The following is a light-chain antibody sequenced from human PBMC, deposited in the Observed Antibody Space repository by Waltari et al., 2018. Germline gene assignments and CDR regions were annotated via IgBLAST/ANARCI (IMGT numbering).Light chain of an antibody. CDR2: RDT. CDR1: SIGRKN. CDR3: QVWDSGTGV. Sequence: SYDLTQPLSVSVALGQTARITCGGNSIGRKNVNWYQKKPGQAPLLVIYRDTSRPSGIPERFSGSNLGNTATLTISRVQDGDEGDYYCQVWDSGTGVFGGGTKLTVL. J-gene: IGLJ3*02. V-gene: IGLV3-9*01.